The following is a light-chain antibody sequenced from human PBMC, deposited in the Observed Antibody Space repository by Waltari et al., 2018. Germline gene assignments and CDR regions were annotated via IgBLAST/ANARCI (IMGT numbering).Light chain of an antibody. CDR1: SSNIGAGYD. CDR2: DNS. J-gene: IGLJ2*01. Sequence: QSVLTQPPSVSGAPGQRVTISCTGSSSNIGAGYDVHWYQQVPGTAPKLLIYDNSNRPSGVPDRFAASKSGTSASLAITGLQAEDEADYYCQSYDSSLSGVVFGGGTKLTVL. CDR3: QSYDSSLSGVV. V-gene: IGLV1-40*01.